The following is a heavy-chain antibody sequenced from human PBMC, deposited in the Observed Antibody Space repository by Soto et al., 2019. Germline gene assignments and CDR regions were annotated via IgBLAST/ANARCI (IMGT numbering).Heavy chain of an antibody. Sequence: QVQLVESGGGVVQPGRSLRLSCAASGFTFSGCAMHWVRQAPGKGLECVAVISYDGSNKYYADSVKGRFTISRDNSKNTLYLQMNSLRAEDTAVYYCTRDKRDLRFLEWSYYFDYWGQGTLVTVSS. J-gene: IGHJ4*02. CDR1: GFTFSGCA. CDR2: ISYDGSNK. CDR3: TRDKRDLRFLEWSYYFDY. V-gene: IGHV3-30-3*01. D-gene: IGHD3-3*01.